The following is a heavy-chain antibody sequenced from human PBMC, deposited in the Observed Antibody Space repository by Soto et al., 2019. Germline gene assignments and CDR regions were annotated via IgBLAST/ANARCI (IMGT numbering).Heavy chain of an antibody. V-gene: IGHV3-23*01. Sequence: EVQLLESGGALVQPGGSLRLSCADSGFTFNSYVMTWVRQAPGEGLELVSSISRSGRGSAYYADSVKGRFTISRDNSENTLFLQMNLLGDEDTALYYCARGRSLDSSDYWVANLPVDHWGLGTLVTVSS. D-gene: IGHD3-22*01. J-gene: IGHJ4*02. CDR3: ARGRSLDSSDYWVANLPVDH. CDR2: ISRSGRGSA. CDR1: GFTFNSYV.